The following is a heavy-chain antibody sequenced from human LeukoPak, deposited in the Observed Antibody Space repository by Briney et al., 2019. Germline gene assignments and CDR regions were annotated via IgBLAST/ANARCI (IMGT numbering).Heavy chain of an antibody. V-gene: IGHV3-7*03. CDR3: AREWFGELGSYDY. CDR1: GFTFSSYW. J-gene: IGHJ4*02. Sequence: PGGSLRLSCAASGFTFSSYWMSWVRQAPGKGLEWVANIKQDGSEKYYVDSVKGRFTISRDNAKNSLYLQMNSLRAEDTALYYCAREWFGELGSYDYWGQGTLVTVSS. CDR2: IKQDGSEK. D-gene: IGHD3-10*01.